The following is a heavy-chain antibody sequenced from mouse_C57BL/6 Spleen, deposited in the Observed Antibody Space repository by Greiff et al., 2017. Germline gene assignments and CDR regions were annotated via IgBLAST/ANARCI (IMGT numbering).Heavy chain of an antibody. CDR1: GYAFSSSW. D-gene: IGHD2-2*01. CDR3: ARGEGYDDYFDY. CDR2: IYPGDGDT. J-gene: IGHJ2*01. Sequence: QVQLQQSGPELVKPGASVKISCKASGYAFSSSWMNWVKQRPGKGLEWIGRIYPGDGDTNDNGKFKGKATLTADKSSSTAYMQLSSLTSEDSAVYFCARGEGYDDYFDYWGQGTTLTVSS. V-gene: IGHV1-82*01.